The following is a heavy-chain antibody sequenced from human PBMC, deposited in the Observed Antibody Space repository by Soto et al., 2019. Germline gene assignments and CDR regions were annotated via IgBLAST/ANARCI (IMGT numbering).Heavy chain of an antibody. CDR2: INAGNGNT. CDR1: GYTFTGYA. D-gene: IGHD3-22*01. J-gene: IGHJ3*02. CDR3: ARDYYDSSGHLLAFDI. V-gene: IGHV1-3*01. Sequence: ASVKVSCKGSGYTFTGYAMDWVRQAPGQRLEWMGWINAGNGNTKYSQKFQGRFTISRDNSKNTLYLQMNSLRAEDTAMYFCARDYYDSSGHLLAFDIWGQGTMVTVSS.